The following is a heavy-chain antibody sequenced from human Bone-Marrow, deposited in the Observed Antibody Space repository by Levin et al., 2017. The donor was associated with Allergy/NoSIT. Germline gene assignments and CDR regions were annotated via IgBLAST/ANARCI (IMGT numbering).Heavy chain of an antibody. J-gene: IGHJ4*02. CDR2: ISSSSSYI. CDR1: GFTFSSYS. V-gene: IGHV3-21*01. D-gene: IGHD3-3*01. CDR3: ARDPSYDFWSPDY. Sequence: GGSLRLSCAASGFTFSSYSMNWVRQAPGKGLEWVSSISSSSSYIYYADSVKGRFTISRDNAKNSLYLQMNSLRAEDTAVYYCARDPSYDFWSPDYWGQGTLVTVSS.